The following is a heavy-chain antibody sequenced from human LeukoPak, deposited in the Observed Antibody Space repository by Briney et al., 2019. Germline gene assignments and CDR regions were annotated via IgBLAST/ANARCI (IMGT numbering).Heavy chain of an antibody. CDR1: GFTFTSSA. CDR3: AADGVVAHHNWFDP. J-gene: IGHJ5*02. CDR2: IVVGSGNT. Sequence: GTSVKVSCKASGFTFTSSAMQWVRQARGQRLEWIGWIVVGSGNTNYAQKFQERVTITRDMSTSTAYMELSSLRSEDTAEYYCAADGVVAHHNWFDPWGQGTLVTVSS. D-gene: IGHD2-15*01. V-gene: IGHV1-58*02.